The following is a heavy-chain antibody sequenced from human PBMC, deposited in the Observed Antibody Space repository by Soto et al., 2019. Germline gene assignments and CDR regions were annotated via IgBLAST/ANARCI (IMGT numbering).Heavy chain of an antibody. D-gene: IGHD3-3*01. CDR3: AGRRGTYYDFWSGSIGRYGMDV. CDR1: GYTFTSYD. V-gene: IGHV1-8*01. Sequence: ASVKVSCKASGYTFTSYDINWVRQATGQGLEWMGWMNPNSGNTGYAQKFQGRVTMTRNTSISTAYMELSSLRSEDTAVYYCAGRRGTYYDFWSGSIGRYGMDVWGQGTTVTVSS. J-gene: IGHJ6*02. CDR2: MNPNSGNT.